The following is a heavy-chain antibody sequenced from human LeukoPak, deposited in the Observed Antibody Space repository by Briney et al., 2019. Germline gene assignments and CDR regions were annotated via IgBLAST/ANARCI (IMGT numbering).Heavy chain of an antibody. V-gene: IGHV3-23*01. CDR1: GFTFSSYA. CDR2: ISGSGGST. J-gene: IGHJ4*02. Sequence: RPGGSLRLSCAASGFTFSSYAMSWVRQAPGKGLEWVSAISGSGGSTYYADSVKGRFTISRDNSKNTLYLQMNSLRAEDTAVYYCAKGLIEYGSSGLIFDYWGQGTLVTVSS. CDR3: AKGLIEYGSSGLIFDY. D-gene: IGHD6-6*01.